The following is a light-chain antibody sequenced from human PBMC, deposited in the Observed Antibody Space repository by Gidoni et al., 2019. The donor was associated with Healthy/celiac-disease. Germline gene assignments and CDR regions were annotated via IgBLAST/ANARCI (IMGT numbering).Light chain of an antibody. CDR1: QSISSY. V-gene: IGKV1-39*01. CDR2: AAS. J-gene: IGKJ1*01. Sequence: DIQMTQSPSSLSASVGDSVTITCRASQSISSYLNWYQQKPGKAPKLLIYAASSLQSGVPSRFSGSGSGTDFTLTISSLQPEDFATYYCQQSYSTSWTCGQGTKVEIK. CDR3: QQSYSTSWT.